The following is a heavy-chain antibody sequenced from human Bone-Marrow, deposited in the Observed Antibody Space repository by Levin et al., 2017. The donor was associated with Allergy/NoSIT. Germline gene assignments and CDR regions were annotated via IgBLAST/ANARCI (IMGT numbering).Heavy chain of an antibody. CDR2: FYHNGST. CDR3: AKSLSSYDYGDYVFGPVAEYFQH. D-gene: IGHD4-17*01. CDR1: GGSVSSGSYD. Sequence: RASETLSLTCTVSGGSVSSGSYDWSWIRQPPGKGLEWIGSFYHNGSTKYNPSLKSRVTISEDTSKNHFSLKLTSVTAADTAVYYCAKSLSSYDYGDYVFGPVAEYFQHWGPGTLVTVSS. J-gene: IGHJ1*01. V-gene: IGHV4-61*03.